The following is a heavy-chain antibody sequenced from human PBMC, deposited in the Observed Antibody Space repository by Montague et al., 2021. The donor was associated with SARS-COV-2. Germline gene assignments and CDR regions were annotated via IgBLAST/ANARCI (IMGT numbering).Heavy chain of an antibody. V-gene: IGHV4-59*01. CDR1: GGSISSYY. CDR3: AREGGSGYRYYFDY. J-gene: IGHJ4*01. CDR2: IYHSGRT. Sequence: SETLSLTCTVSGGSISSYYWNWIRQPPGKGLEWIGYIYHSGRTNYTPSLKSRVTISVDTSKNQFSLKLSSVTAADTAVYYCAREGGSGYRYYFDYWGRGTLVTVSS. D-gene: IGHD3-22*01.